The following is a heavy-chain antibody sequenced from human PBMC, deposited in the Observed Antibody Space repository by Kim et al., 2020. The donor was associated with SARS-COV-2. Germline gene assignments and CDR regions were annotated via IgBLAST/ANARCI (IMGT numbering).Heavy chain of an antibody. Sequence: SETLSLTCTVSGGSISSYYWSWIRQPPGKGLEWIGYIYYSGSTNYNPSLKSRVTISVDTSKNQFSLKLSSVTAADTAVYYCARDFLLYGGNSGEPVYYYYGMDVWGQGTTVTVSS. J-gene: IGHJ6*02. V-gene: IGHV4-59*13. CDR2: IYYSGST. CDR1: GGSISSYY. CDR3: ARDFLLYGGNSGEPVYYYYGMDV. D-gene: IGHD2-21*02.